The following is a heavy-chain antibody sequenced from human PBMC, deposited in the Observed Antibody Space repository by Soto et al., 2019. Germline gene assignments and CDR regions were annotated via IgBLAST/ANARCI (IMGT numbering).Heavy chain of an antibody. CDR1: GFTFSSYA. Sequence: GGSLRLSCAASGFTFSSYAMSWVRQAPGKGLEWVSAISGSGGSTYYADSVKGRFTISRDNSKNTLYLQMNSLRAEDTAVYYCAKDIVPLNYYYYYGMDVWGQGTTVTV. D-gene: IGHD3-16*02. CDR3: AKDIVPLNYYYYYGMDV. CDR2: ISGSGGST. J-gene: IGHJ6*02. V-gene: IGHV3-23*01.